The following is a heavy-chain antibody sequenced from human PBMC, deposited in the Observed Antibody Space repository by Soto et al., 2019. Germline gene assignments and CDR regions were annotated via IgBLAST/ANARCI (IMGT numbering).Heavy chain of an antibody. CDR3: ARGGSSWTYYYYYYGMDV. D-gene: IGHD6-13*01. CDR1: GYTFTSYY. V-gene: IGHV1-46*01. Sequence: ASVKVSCKASGYTFTSYYMHWVRQAPGQGLEWMGVINPSGGSTNYAQKFQGRVTLTRDTSTSTVYMELSSLRSEDTAVYYCARGGSSWTYYYYYYGMDVWGQETTVTVSS. J-gene: IGHJ6*02. CDR2: INPSGGST.